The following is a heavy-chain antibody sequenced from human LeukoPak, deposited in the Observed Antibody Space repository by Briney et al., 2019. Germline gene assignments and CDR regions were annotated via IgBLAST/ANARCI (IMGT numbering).Heavy chain of an antibody. CDR3: AREKCSSTSCNHPFDY. J-gene: IGHJ4*02. CDR2: INPNSGGT. Sequence: ASVKVSCKASGYTFTGYYMHLVRQAPGQGLEWMGWINPNSGGTNYAQKFQGRVTMTRDTSISTAYMELSRLRSDDTAVYYCAREKCSSTSCNHPFDYWGQGTLVTVSS. V-gene: IGHV1-2*02. D-gene: IGHD2-2*01. CDR1: GYTFTGYY.